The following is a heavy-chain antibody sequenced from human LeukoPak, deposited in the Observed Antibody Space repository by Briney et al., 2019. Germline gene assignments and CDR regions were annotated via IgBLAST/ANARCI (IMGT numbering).Heavy chain of an antibody. V-gene: IGHV1-18*01. Sequence: GASVKVSCKASGYTFTSYGISWVRRAPGQGLEWMGWISAYNGNTNYAQKLQGRVTMTTDTSTSTAYMELRSLRSDDTAVYYCARLPPGIAAAGLDYWGQGTLVTVSS. CDR3: ARLPPGIAAAGLDY. CDR1: GYTFTSYG. J-gene: IGHJ4*02. D-gene: IGHD6-13*01. CDR2: ISAYNGNT.